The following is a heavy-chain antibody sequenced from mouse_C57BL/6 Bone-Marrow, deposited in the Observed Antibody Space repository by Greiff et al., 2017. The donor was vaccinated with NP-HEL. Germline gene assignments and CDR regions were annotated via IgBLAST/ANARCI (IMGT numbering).Heavy chain of an antibody. Sequence: QVQLKQSGAELARPGASVKLSCKASGYTFTSYGISWVKQRTGQGLEWIGEIYPRSGNTYYNEKFKGKATLTADKSSSTAYMELRSLTSEDSAVYFCARRLLLYWGQGTLVTVSA. CDR2: IYPRSGNT. V-gene: IGHV1-81*01. J-gene: IGHJ3*01. CDR1: GYTFTSYG. CDR3: ARRLLLY. D-gene: IGHD1-1*01.